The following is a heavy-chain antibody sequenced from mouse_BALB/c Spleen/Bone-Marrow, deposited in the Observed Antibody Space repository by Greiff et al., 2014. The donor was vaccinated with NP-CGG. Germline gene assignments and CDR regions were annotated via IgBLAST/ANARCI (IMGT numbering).Heavy chain of an antibody. Sequence: VQLQQSGPELVKPGASMKISCKASGYSFTGYTMNWVKQSHGKNLEWIGLINPYNGGTSYNQKFKGKATLTVDKSSNKAYMELHMQTLEDTAVDFCARGGLRRGGDYWGQGTTLTVSS. V-gene: IGHV1-18*01. CDR3: ARGGLRRGGDY. D-gene: IGHD2-2*01. J-gene: IGHJ2*01. CDR2: INPYNGGT. CDR1: GYSFTGYT.